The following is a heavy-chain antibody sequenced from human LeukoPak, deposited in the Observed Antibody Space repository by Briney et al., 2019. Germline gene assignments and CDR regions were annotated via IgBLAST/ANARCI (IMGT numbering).Heavy chain of an antibody. CDR2: ISYSSSTI. CDR1: GFTFSSYS. CDR3: ATQNLVHRAYYFDY. J-gene: IGHJ4*02. V-gene: IGHV3-48*02. Sequence: GGSLRLSCAASGFTFSSYSMNWVRQAPGKGLEWVSYISYSSSTIYYADSVKGRFTISRDNAKNSLYLQMNSLRDEDTAVYYCATQNLVHRAYYFDYWGQGTLVTVSS. D-gene: IGHD6-6*01.